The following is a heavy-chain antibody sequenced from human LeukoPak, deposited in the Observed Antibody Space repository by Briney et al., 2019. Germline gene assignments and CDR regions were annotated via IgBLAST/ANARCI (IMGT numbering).Heavy chain of an antibody. CDR3: AKGPQLGVRFADY. CDR1: GFTFSDYY. CDR2: IGSSGSGTTI. Sequence: PGGSLRLSCAASGFTFSDYYMSWIRQAPGKGLEWVSHIGSSGSGTTIYYADSVKGRFTISRDNSKNTLYLQMNSLRVEDTAVYYCAKGPQLGVRFADYWGQGTLVTVSS. D-gene: IGHD3-3*01. V-gene: IGHV3-11*01. J-gene: IGHJ4*02.